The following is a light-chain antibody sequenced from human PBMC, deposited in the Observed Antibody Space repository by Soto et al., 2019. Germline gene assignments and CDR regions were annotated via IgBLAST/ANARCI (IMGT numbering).Light chain of an antibody. CDR1: QSISSE. Sequence: EIVMTQSPATLSVSPGERATLSCRASQSISSELAWYQQSPGQPPRLLIYGASTRATGVPDRFTGSGSGSDFTLTISGLHSEDFAVYYCQQGHNWPLTFGQGTRLEI. J-gene: IGKJ2*01. V-gene: IGKV3-15*01. CDR2: GAS. CDR3: QQGHNWPLT.